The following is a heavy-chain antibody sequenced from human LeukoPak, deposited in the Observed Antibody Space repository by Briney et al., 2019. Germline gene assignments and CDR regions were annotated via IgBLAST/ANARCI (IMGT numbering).Heavy chain of an antibody. CDR2: TKSKTDGGTT. CDR3: TTNYYDSSGYYFLGYYYYMDV. CDR1: GFSFTTYW. V-gene: IGHV3-15*01. Sequence: GGSLRLSCAASGFSFTTYWMGWVRQAPGKGLEWVGRTKSKTDGGTTDYAAPVKGRFTISRDDSKNTLYLQMNSLKTEDTAVYYCTTNYYDSSGYYFLGYYYYMDVWGKGTTVTVSS. D-gene: IGHD3-22*01. J-gene: IGHJ6*03.